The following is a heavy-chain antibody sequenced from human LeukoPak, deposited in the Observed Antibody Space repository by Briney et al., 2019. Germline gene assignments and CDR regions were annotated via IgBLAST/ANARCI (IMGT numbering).Heavy chain of an antibody. CDR3: ARDNSSWFDP. D-gene: IGHD6-13*01. Sequence: PGGSLRLSCAASGFTFSSYSMNWVRQAPGKGLEWVAVIWYDGSNKYYADSVKGRLTISRDNSKNTLYLQMNSLRAEDTAVYYCARDNSSWFDPWGQGTLVTVSS. CDR2: IWYDGSNK. J-gene: IGHJ5*02. V-gene: IGHV3-33*08. CDR1: GFTFSSYS.